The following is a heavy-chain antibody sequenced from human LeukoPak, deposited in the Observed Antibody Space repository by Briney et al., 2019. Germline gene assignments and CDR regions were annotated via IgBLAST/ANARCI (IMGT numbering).Heavy chain of an antibody. J-gene: IGHJ4*02. Sequence: GSSVKVSCKASGYTFTSYGISWVRQAPGQGLEYMGWISAYNGNTNYAQKLQGRVTMTTDTSTSTAYMELRSLRSDDTAVYYCARDSYVVATLRHFDYWGQGTLVTVSS. V-gene: IGHV1-18*01. CDR2: ISAYNGNT. D-gene: IGHD5-12*01. CDR3: ARDSYVVATLRHFDY. CDR1: GYTFTSYG.